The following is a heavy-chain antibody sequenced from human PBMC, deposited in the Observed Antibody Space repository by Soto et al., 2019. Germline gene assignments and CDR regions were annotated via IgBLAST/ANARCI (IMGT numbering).Heavy chain of an antibody. CDR3: ARVHSLVSYGMDV. CDR1: GFTFSSYG. CDR2: IWYDGSNK. J-gene: IGHJ6*02. V-gene: IGHV3-33*01. Sequence: QVQLVESGGGVVQPGRSLRLSCAASGFTFSSYGMHWVRQAPGKGLEWVADIWYDGSNKYYADSVKARFTISRDNSKNTLYLQMHSLRAEDTAVYYCARVHSLVSYGMDVWGQGTTVTVSS. D-gene: IGHD2-15*01.